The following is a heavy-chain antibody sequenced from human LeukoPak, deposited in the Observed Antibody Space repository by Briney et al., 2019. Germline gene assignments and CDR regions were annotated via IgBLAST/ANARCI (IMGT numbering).Heavy chain of an antibody. CDR2: ISYDGSDK. CDR3: ARDSQPGLGAAGTWDLHH. J-gene: IGHJ1*01. V-gene: IGHV3-30*03. Sequence: PGRSLRLSCAASRFSFSSYVMHWVRQAPGKGLDWVADISYDGSDKYYADSVKGRFTISRDNSKTTLYLQMNSLRAEDTAVYYCARDSQPGLGAAGTWDLHHGGEGTLVTVSS. D-gene: IGHD6-13*01. CDR1: RFSFSSYV.